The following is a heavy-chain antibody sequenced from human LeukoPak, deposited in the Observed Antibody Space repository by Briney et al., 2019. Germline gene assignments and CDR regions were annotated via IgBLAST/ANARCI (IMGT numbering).Heavy chain of an antibody. CDR2: TGSGTFT. V-gene: IGHV3-23*01. CDR3: AKRSAESSGYFDY. D-gene: IGHD6-19*01. CDR1: GFTFSSYD. J-gene: IGHJ4*02. Sequence: GALRLSCAASGFTFSSYDMSWVRQAPGKGLEWVSATGSGTFTDYADSVKGRFTISRDNSKNTLYLQMNSLRAEDTAVYYCAKRSAESSGYFDYWGQGTLVTVSS.